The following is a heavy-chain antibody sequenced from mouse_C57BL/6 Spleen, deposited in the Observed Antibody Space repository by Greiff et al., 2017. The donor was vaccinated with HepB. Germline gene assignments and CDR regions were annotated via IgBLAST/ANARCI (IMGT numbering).Heavy chain of an antibody. CDR3: ASYYSNYEAMDY. V-gene: IGHV1-55*01. D-gene: IGHD2-5*01. Sequence: QVQLKQPGAELVKPGASVKMSCKASGYTFTSYWITWVKQRPGQGLKWIGDIYPGSGSTNYNEKFKSKATLTVDTSSSTAYMQLSSLTSEDSAVYYCASYYSNYEAMDYWGQGTSVTVSS. CDR2: IYPGSGST. J-gene: IGHJ4*01. CDR1: GYTFTSYW.